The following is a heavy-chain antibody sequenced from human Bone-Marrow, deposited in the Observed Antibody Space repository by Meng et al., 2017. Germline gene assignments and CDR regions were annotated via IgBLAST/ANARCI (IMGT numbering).Heavy chain of an antibody. CDR1: GGSFRGYY. CDR3: ARGMQQWQRRQKNYFDY. Sequence: SETLSLTCAVYGGSFRGYYWSWIRQSPGKGLEWIGEINDRGTTNHDPPLKSRVTMSADTSNNQFSLKVRSVTAADTAVYYCARGMQQWQRRQKNYFDYWGQGMLVTVSS. J-gene: IGHJ4*02. CDR2: INDRGTT. D-gene: IGHD6-25*01. V-gene: IGHV4-34*01.